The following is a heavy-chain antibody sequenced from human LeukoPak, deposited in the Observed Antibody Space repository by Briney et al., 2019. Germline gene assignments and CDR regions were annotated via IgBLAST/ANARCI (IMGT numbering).Heavy chain of an antibody. J-gene: IGHJ4*02. CDR2: INYNGGST. CDR1: GFTFSSYA. V-gene: IGHV3-23*01. Sequence: GGSLRLSCAASGFTFSSYAMSWVRQAPGKGLEWVSGINYNGGSTFYGDSVKGRFTISRDNSRNTLYLQMNSLRAEDTAVYYCAKDYPFNPYYDSVFFDCWGQGTLSPSPQ. CDR3: AKDYPFNPYYDSVFFDC. D-gene: IGHD3-22*01.